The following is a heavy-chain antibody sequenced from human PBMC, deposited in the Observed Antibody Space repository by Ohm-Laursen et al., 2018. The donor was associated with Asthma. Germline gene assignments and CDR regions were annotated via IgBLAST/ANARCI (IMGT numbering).Heavy chain of an antibody. D-gene: IGHD3-10*01. V-gene: IGHV3-23*01. CDR2: ISGSGGST. Sequence: SLRLSCAASGFTFSSYAMSWVRQAPGKGLEWVSAISGSGGSTYYADSVKGRFTISRDNSKNTLYLQMNSLRAEDTAVYYCAPLVRDYGSGRESYYFDYWGQGTLVTVSS. CDR3: APLVRDYGSGRESYYFDY. CDR1: GFTFSSYA. J-gene: IGHJ4*02.